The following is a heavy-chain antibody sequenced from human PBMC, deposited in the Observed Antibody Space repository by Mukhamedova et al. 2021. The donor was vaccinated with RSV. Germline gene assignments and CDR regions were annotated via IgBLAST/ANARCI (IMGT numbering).Heavy chain of an antibody. CDR2: ISSSSSYI. V-gene: IGHV3-21*01. CDR3: ARDPVTYYYGSGSYDGFDP. Sequence: GKGLEWVSPISSSSSYIYYADSVKGRFTISRDNAKNSLYLQMNSLRAEDTAVYYCARDPVTYYYGSGSYDGFDPWGQGTLVTVSS. J-gene: IGHJ5*02. D-gene: IGHD3-10*01.